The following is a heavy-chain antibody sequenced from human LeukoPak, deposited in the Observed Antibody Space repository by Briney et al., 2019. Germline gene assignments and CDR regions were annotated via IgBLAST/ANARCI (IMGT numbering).Heavy chain of an antibody. CDR3: AREYMVRGVSDY. V-gene: IGHV3-21*01. D-gene: IGHD3-10*01. CDR2: ISSSSSYI. J-gene: IGHJ4*02. CDR1: GFTFSSYS. Sequence: GGSLRLSCAASGFTFSSYSMNWVRQAPGKGLEWVSSISSSSSYIYYADSVKGRFTISRDNAKNSLYLQMNSLRAEDTAVYYCAREYMVRGVSDYWGQGTLVTVSS.